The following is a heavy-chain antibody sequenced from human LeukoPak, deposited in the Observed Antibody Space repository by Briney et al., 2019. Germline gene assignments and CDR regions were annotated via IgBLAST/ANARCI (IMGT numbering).Heavy chain of an antibody. CDR2: IRYDGSNK. D-gene: IGHD1-26*01. CDR1: GFTFSNYA. CDR3: AKERTRGSYFDY. J-gene: IGHJ4*02. Sequence: GGSLRLSCAASGFTFSNYAMHWVRQAPGKGLEWVAFIRYDGSNKYYADSVKGRFTISRDNSKNTLYLQMNSLGAEDTAVYSCAKERTRGSYFDYWGQGTLVTVSS. V-gene: IGHV3-30*02.